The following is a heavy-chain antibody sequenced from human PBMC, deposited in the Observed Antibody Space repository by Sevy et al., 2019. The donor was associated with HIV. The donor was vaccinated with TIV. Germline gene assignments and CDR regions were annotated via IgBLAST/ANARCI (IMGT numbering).Heavy chain of an antibody. Sequence: GGSLRLSCTASGFTFRDYAMSWVRQAPGKGLEWVGFIRSKAYSGKTEYAASVKGRFTISRDDSKSIAYLQMNSLKTEDTAVYYCTRDPLLWFGELLVYYYGTDVWGQGTTVTVSS. D-gene: IGHD3-10*01. CDR2: IRSKAYSGKT. J-gene: IGHJ6*02. CDR3: TRDPLLWFGELLVYYYGTDV. CDR1: GFTFRDYA. V-gene: IGHV3-49*04.